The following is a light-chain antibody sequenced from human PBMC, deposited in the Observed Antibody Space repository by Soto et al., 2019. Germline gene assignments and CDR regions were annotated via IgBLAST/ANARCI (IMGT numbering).Light chain of an antibody. CDR1: QSVSSN. V-gene: IGKV3-20*01. CDR3: QQYGSSPTWT. Sequence: EIVMTQSPATLSVSPGARATLSCRASQSVSSNLAWYQQKPGQAPRLLIYGASSRATGIPDRFSGSGSGTDFTLTISRLEPEDFAVYYCQQYGSSPTWTFGQGTKVDIK. J-gene: IGKJ1*01. CDR2: GAS.